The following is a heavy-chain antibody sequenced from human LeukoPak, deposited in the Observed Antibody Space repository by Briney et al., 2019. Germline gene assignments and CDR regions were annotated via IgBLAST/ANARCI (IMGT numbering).Heavy chain of an antibody. CDR3: ANRGSIADWYFDL. Sequence: SETLSLTCAVYGGSLSGYYWSWIRQPPGKGLEWIGEINHSGSTNYNPSLKSRVTISVDTSKNQFSLKLSSVTAADTAVYYCANRGSIADWYFDLWGRGTLVTVSS. CDR2: INHSGST. D-gene: IGHD6-6*01. CDR1: GGSLSGYY. V-gene: IGHV4-34*01. J-gene: IGHJ2*01.